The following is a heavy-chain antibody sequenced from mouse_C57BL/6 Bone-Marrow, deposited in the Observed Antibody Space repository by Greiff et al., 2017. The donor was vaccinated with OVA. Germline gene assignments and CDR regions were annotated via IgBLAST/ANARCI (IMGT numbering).Heavy chain of an antibody. CDR3: ARVYYDGSSGCVY. D-gene: IGHD1-1*01. Sequence: QVLLQQSGPELVKPGASVKISCKASGYAFSSSWMNWVKQRPGQGLEWIGRIYPGGGDTNYNGKFKGKATLTADKSSSTAYMQLSSLTSEDSAVYVCARVYYDGSSGCVYGGQGTLVTVSA. CDR1: GYAFSSSW. V-gene: IGHV1-82*01. CDR2: IYPGGGDT. J-gene: IGHJ3*01.